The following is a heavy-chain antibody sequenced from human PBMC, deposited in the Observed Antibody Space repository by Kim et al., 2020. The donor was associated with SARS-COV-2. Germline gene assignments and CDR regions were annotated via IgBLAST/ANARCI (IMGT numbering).Heavy chain of an antibody. CDR3: ARAPRYSGNDDIT. CDR1: GGTFSSYA. CDR2: IIPIFGTA. D-gene: IGHD5-12*01. Sequence: SVKVSCKASGGTFSSYANIWVRQAPGQGLEWMGGIIPIFGTANYAQKVQGRVTITADESTSTAYMELSSLRSEDTAVYYCARAPRYSGNDDITWGQGTLVTVSS. V-gene: IGHV1-69*13. J-gene: IGHJ5*02.